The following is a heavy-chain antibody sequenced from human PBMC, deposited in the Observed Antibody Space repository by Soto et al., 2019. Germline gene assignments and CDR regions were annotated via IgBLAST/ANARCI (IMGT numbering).Heavy chain of an antibody. CDR2: MSYDGSTK. Sequence: QLQLVESGGGVVQPGGSLRLSCAASGFTFSAYAMHWVRQAPGKGLEWVALMSYDGSTKEYADSVKGRFTISRDNSKNTLSQQMSSLRNEDTALYFCARAGRQWLAKYYFDFWGQGTLVTVSS. D-gene: IGHD6-19*01. J-gene: IGHJ4*02. V-gene: IGHV3-30-3*01. CDR1: GFTFSAYA. CDR3: ARAGRQWLAKYYFDF.